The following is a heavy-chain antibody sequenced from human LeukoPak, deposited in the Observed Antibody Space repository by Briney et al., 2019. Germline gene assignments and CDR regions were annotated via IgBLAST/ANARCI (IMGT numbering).Heavy chain of an antibody. D-gene: IGHD6-19*01. CDR3: AGGYSSGWVDY. Sequence: GGSLRLSCAASGLTFSSYSMNWVRQAPGKGLEWVSSISSSGSYIYYADSVKGRFTISRDNAKNSLYLQMNSLSAEDTAVYYCAGGYSSGWVDYWGQGTLVTVSS. CDR1: GLTFSSYS. V-gene: IGHV3-21*01. CDR2: ISSSGSYI. J-gene: IGHJ4*02.